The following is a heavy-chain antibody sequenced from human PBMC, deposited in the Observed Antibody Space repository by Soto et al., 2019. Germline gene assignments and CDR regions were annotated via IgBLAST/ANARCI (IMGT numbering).Heavy chain of an antibody. Sequence: EVPLVESGGGLVQPGGSLRLSCAASGFTFSDHYMDWVRQAPGKGLEWVGRSKNKADSYTTEYAASVKGRFTISRDGLKNSLFLQTNSLKTEDTAVYYCTVWGSGNDFGAAWGQGILVTVSS. V-gene: IGHV3-72*01. CDR3: TVWGSGNDFGAA. CDR2: SKNKADSYTT. D-gene: IGHD3-10*01. J-gene: IGHJ4*02. CDR1: GFTFSDHY.